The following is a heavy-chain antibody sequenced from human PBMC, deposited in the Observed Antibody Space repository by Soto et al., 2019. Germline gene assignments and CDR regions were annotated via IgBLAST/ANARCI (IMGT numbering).Heavy chain of an antibody. CDR2: ISYDGSNK. V-gene: IGHV3-30-3*01. D-gene: IGHD3-10*01. J-gene: IGHJ4*02. CDR1: GFTFSSYA. CDR3: ARVDYGSGSYGPPFDY. Sequence: QVQLVESGGGVVQPGRSLRLSCAASGFTFSSYAMHWVRQAPGKGLEWVAVISYDGSNKYYADSVKGRFTISRDNSKNTLYLQMNSLRAEDTAVYYCARVDYGSGSYGPPFDYWGQGTLVTVSS.